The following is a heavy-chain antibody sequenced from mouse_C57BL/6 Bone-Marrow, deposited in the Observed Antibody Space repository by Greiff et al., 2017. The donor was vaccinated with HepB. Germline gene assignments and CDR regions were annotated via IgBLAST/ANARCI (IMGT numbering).Heavy chain of an antibody. CDR3: ARNYDYDEAY. J-gene: IGHJ3*01. V-gene: IGHV1-64*01. D-gene: IGHD2-4*01. Sequence: QVQLQQPGAELVKPGASVKLSCKASGYTFTSYWMHWVKQRPGQGLEWIGMIHPNSGSTNYNEKFKSKATLTVDKSSSTAYMQLSSLTSEDSTVYYCARNYDYDEAYWGQGTLVTVSA. CDR1: GYTFTSYW. CDR2: IHPNSGST.